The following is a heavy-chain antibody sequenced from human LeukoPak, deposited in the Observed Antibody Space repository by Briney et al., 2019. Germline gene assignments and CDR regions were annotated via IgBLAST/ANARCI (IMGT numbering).Heavy chain of an antibody. Sequence: PSETLSLTCTVSGGSISSYYWSWIRQPAGKGLEWIGRIYTSGSTNYNPSLQSRVTMSVDTSKNQFSLKLSSVTAADTAVYYCARVDSSSWYGGNYFDYWGQGTLVTVSS. J-gene: IGHJ4*02. CDR1: GGSISSYY. V-gene: IGHV4-4*07. D-gene: IGHD6-13*01. CDR3: ARVDSSSWYGGNYFDY. CDR2: IYTSGST.